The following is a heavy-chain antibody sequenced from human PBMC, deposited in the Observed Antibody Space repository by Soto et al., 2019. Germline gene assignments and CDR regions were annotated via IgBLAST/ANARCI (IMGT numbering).Heavy chain of an antibody. J-gene: IGHJ6*02. CDR2: IIPIFGTA. D-gene: IGHD3-22*01. CDR1: GGTFSSYA. V-gene: IGHV1-69*01. CDR3: ASKKYTYYYDSSGYYRPPSYYYYGMDV. Sequence: QVQLVQSGAEVKKPGSSVKVSCKASGGTFSSYAISWVRQAPGQGLEWMGGIIPIFGTANYAQKFQGRVTITADESTSTAYMELSSLRSEDTAVYYCASKKYTYYYDSSGYYRPPSYYYYGMDVWGQGTTVTVSS.